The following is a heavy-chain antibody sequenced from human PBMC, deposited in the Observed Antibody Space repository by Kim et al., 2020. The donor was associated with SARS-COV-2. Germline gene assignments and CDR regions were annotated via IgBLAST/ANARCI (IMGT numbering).Heavy chain of an antibody. Sequence: SETLSLTCTVSGGSISSSGYYWGWIRQPPGQGLEWIGNIPYSGSPSYNPSLKSRITTFLDTSKNQFSLKLSSVTATDTAVYYCARLAYGSSLRYSFDYWGQGILVTVSS. D-gene: IGHD6-13*01. CDR2: IPYSGSP. CDR1: GGSISSSGYY. V-gene: IGHV4-39*01. CDR3: ARLAYGSSLRYSFDY. J-gene: IGHJ4*02.